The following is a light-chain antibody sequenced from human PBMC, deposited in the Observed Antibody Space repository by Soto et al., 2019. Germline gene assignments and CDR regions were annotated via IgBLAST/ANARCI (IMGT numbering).Light chain of an antibody. J-gene: IGLJ3*02. V-gene: IGLV1-44*01. CDR2: ANN. CDR1: SSNIGSNT. CDR3: QVWDTTADHQV. Sequence: QSVLTQPPSASGTPGQRVTISCSGSSSNIGSNTVNWYQQLPGTAPKLLIHANNQRPSGVPDRFSGSNSGNTATLTIIRVEAGDEADYYCQVWDTTADHQVFGGGTKLTVL.